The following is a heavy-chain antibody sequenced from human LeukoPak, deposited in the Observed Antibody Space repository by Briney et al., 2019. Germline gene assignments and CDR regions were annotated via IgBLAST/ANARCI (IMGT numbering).Heavy chain of an antibody. CDR1: GFTFGDYA. D-gene: IGHD6-6*01. CDR3: AKDPGIAAPGNWFDP. V-gene: IGHV3-23*01. J-gene: IGHJ5*02. Sequence: TGGSLRLSCTASGFTFGDYAMSWVRQAPGKGLEWVSAISGSGGSTYYADSVKGRFTISRDNSKNTLYLQMNSLRAEDTAVYYCAKDPGIAAPGNWFDPWGQGTLVTVSS. CDR2: ISGSGGST.